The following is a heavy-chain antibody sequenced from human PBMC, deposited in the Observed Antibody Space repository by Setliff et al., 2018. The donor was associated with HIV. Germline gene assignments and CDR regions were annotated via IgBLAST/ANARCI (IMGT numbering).Heavy chain of an antibody. D-gene: IGHD2-2*01. CDR1: GFTFSSYS. CDR3: ARDLYQLREGTVY. CDR2: ISSSSSYI. V-gene: IGHV3-21*01. J-gene: IGHJ4*02. Sequence: GGSLRLSCAASGFTFSSYSMNWVRQAPGKGLGWVSSISSSSSYIYYADSVKGRFTISRDNAKNSLYLQMNSLRAEDTAVYYCARDLYQLREGTVYWGQGTLVTVSS.